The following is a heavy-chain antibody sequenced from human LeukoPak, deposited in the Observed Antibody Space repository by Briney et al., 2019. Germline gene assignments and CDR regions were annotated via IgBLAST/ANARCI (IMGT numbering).Heavy chain of an antibody. V-gene: IGHV3-48*01. CDR3: AKDTVKVTTIRRVPHYMDV. CDR2: ISSSSSTI. D-gene: IGHD5-12*01. Sequence: PGGSLRLSCAASGFTFSSYSMNWVRQAPGKGLEWVSYISSSSSTIYYADSVKGRFTISRDNSKNTLYLQMSSLRAEDTAVYYCAKDTVKVTTIRRVPHYMDVWGKGTTVTISS. J-gene: IGHJ6*03. CDR1: GFTFSSYS.